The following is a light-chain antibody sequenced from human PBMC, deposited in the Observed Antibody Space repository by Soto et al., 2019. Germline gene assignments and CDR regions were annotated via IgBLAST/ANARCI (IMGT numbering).Light chain of an antibody. CDR2: EVS. CDR3: SAYSGRDKLV. CDR1: SSDVGGYKY. J-gene: IGLJ3*02. Sequence: QSVLTPSPSASGSPGQSVTISCTGTSSDVGGYKYVSWYQQHPGKAPKLLIYEVSERPSGVPNRFFGSKSGNTASLTVSGLQPEDEADYYCSAYSGRDKLVFGGGTKLTVL. V-gene: IGLV2-8*01.